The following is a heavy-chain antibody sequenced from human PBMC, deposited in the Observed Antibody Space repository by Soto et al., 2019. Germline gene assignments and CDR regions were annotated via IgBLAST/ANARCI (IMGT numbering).Heavy chain of an antibody. Sequence: PSETLSLTCSVYGGSLSDNNWSWIRQPPGKGLEWIGEISQSEGTHYNPSLKSRVTIILDTSNNQFSLKLTSVTAADTALYYCARGMDSAKTGYWGQGTLVTSP. J-gene: IGHJ4*02. D-gene: IGHD5-18*01. CDR3: ARGMDSAKTGY. CDR1: GGSLSDNN. CDR2: ISQSEGT. V-gene: IGHV4-34*01.